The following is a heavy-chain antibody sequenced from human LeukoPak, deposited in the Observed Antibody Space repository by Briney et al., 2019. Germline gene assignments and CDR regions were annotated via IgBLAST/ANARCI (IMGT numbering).Heavy chain of an antibody. Sequence: GGSLRLSCAASGFTFRSYRMNWVRQAPGKGLEWVSSISSSSSYIYYADSVKGRFTISRDNAKNSLYLQMNSLRAEDTALYYCARDGDGYSSSQNTNTYYYYNYMDVWGKGTTVTVSS. CDR3: ARDGDGYSSSQNTNTYYYYNYMDV. J-gene: IGHJ6*03. V-gene: IGHV3-21*01. CDR1: GFTFRSYR. D-gene: IGHD6-13*01. CDR2: ISSSSSYI.